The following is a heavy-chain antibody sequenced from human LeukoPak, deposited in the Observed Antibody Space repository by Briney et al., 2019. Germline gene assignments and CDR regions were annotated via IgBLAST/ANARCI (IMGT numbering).Heavy chain of an antibody. D-gene: IGHD6-13*01. CDR1: GFTFSINA. Sequence: GGSLRLSCAASGFTFSINAMSWVRQAPGKGLEWVSAISGSGGSTYYADSVKGQFTISRDNSKNTVYLQMNSLRGEDTAIYYCAKGGSSWYPHAFDIWGQGTMVTVSS. CDR2: ISGSGGST. V-gene: IGHV3-23*01. CDR3: AKGGSSWYPHAFDI. J-gene: IGHJ3*02.